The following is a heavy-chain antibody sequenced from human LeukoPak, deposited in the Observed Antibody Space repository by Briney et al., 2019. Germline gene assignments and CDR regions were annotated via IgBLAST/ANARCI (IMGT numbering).Heavy chain of an antibody. CDR3: ARDSTYYYDSGSSGPHYFDN. J-gene: IGHJ4*02. CDR2: ISSGGTYE. CDR1: GFTFSNYA. Sequence: GKSLRLSCAASGFTFSNYAMHWVRQAPGKGLEWVSLISSGGTYEYYADSVKGRFTISRDNSKNTLYLQLDSLRAEDTAVYYRARDSTYYYDSGSSGPHYFDNWGQGTLVTVSS. D-gene: IGHD3-10*01. V-gene: IGHV3-30*01.